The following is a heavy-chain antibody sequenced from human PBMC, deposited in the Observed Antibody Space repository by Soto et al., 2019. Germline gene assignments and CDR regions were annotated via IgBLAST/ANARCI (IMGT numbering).Heavy chain of an antibody. CDR3: ARGVGREDYYYYYMDV. J-gene: IGHJ6*03. CDR2: INHSGST. CDR1: VGSFSGYY. V-gene: IGHV4-34*01. Sequence: SETLSLTCAVYVGSFSGYYWSWIRQPPGKGLEWIGEINHSGSTNYNPSLKSRVTISVDTSKNQFSLKLSSVTAADTAVYYCARGVGREDYYYYYMDVWGKGTTVTVS.